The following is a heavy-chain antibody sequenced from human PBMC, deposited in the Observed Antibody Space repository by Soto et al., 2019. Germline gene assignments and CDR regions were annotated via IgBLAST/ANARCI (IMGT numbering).Heavy chain of an antibody. V-gene: IGHV3-7*05. Sequence: PGGSLRLSCAASGFTFSSYWMSWVRQAPGKGLEWVANIKQDGSEKYYVDSVKGRFTISRDNAKNSLYLQMNSLRAEDTAVYYCASFYSSSWNEPEYFQHWGQGTLVTVSS. CDR1: GFTFSSYW. J-gene: IGHJ1*01. CDR3: ASFYSSSWNEPEYFQH. CDR2: IKQDGSEK. D-gene: IGHD6-13*01.